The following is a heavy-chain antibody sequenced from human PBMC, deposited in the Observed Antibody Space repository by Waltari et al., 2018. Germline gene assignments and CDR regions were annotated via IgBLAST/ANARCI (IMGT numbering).Heavy chain of an antibody. D-gene: IGHD4-4*01. J-gene: IGHJ6*02. CDR2: IYPGDSDT. Sequence: VQLVQSGAEVKKPGSSVKVSCKASGGTFSSYAISWVRQMPGKGLEWMGIIYPGDSDTRYSPSFQGQVTISADRSISTAYLQWSSLKASDTAIYYCARRRNYPGAAMDVWGQGTTVTVSS. CDR3: ARRRNYPGAAMDV. V-gene: IGHV5-51*01. CDR1: GGTFSSYA.